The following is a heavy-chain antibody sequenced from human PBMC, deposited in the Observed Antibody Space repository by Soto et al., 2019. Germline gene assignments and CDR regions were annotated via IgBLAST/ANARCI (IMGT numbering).Heavy chain of an antibody. D-gene: IGHD3-9*01. CDR1: GGSISSSTYY. CDR3: ARRVYDILTGYAGVDV. J-gene: IGHJ6*04. Sequence: SETLSLTCTVSGGSISSSTYYWGWIRQPPGKGLEWIGSISYSGSTFYNPSLQSRVTISGDTSRNQFSLQLTSVTAADTAVYYCARRVYDILTGYAGVDVWGKGTTVTVSS. CDR2: ISYSGST. V-gene: IGHV4-39*01.